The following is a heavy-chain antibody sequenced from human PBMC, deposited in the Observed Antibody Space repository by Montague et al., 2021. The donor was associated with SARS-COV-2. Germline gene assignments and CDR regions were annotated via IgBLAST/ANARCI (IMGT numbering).Heavy chain of an antibody. Sequence: SETLSLTCSVSGGSISSYYWSCIRQPAGKGLEWIGRIYTSGSTNFNPSLKSRVTMSVDTSKNQFSLKLSSVTAADTAAYYCAGDVGVPLAPPYSWFDPWGQGTLVTVSS. CDR1: GGSISSYY. V-gene: IGHV4-4*07. J-gene: IGHJ5*02. D-gene: IGHD2-2*01. CDR2: IYTSGST. CDR3: AGDVGVPLAPPYSWFDP.